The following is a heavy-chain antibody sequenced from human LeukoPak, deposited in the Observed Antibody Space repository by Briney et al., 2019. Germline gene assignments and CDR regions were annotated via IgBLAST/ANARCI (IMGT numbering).Heavy chain of an antibody. V-gene: IGHV1-69*13. CDR3: AREVAATGNWFDP. CDR1: GGTFSSYA. J-gene: IGHJ5*02. D-gene: IGHD2-15*01. Sequence: SVKVSCKASGGTFSSYAISWVRQAPGQGLEWMGGIIPIFGTANYAQKFQGRVTITADESTSTAYMELSSLRSEDTAVYYCAREVAATGNWFDPWGQGTLVTVSS. CDR2: IIPIFGTA.